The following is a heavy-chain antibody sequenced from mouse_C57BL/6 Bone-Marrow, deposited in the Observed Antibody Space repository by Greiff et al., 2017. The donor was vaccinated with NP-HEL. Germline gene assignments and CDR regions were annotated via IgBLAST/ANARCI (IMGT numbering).Heavy chain of an antibody. V-gene: IGHV1-69*01. CDR3: AWGNWYFDI. CDR1: GYTFTSYW. J-gene: IGHJ1*03. Sequence: VQLQQPGAELVMPGASVKLSCKASGYTFTSYWMHWVKQRPGQGLEWIGEIDPSDSYTNYNQKFKGKSTLTVDKSSSPAYMQLSSLTSEDSAIYYCAWGNWYFDIWCTGTTVTVTS. CDR2: IDPSDSYT.